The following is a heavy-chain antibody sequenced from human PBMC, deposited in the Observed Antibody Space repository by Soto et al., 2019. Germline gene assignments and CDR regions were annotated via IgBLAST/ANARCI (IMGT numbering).Heavy chain of an antibody. J-gene: IGHJ6*02. Sequence: HPGGSLRLSCAASGFTVSSNYMSWVRQAPGKGLEWVSVIYSGGSTYYADSVKGRFTISRDNSKNTLYLQMNSLRAEDTAVYYCARDYPLTVYYDSSGYYYYGMDVWGQGTTGTVSS. CDR3: ARDYPLTVYYDSSGYYYYGMDV. CDR2: IYSGGST. D-gene: IGHD3-22*01. V-gene: IGHV3-66*01. CDR1: GFTVSSNY.